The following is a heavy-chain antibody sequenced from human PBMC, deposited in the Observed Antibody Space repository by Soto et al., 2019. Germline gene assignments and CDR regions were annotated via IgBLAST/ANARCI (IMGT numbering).Heavy chain of an antibody. CDR2: IWYDGSNR. Sequence: QVQLVESGGGVVQPGRSLRLSCAASGFTFSSYGMHWVRQAPGKGLERVAVIWYDGSNRYYGDSVKGRFTISRDNSKNTMYLQMNSLRAEDTAVYYCARERGDYRLYGMDVWGQGTTVTVSS. V-gene: IGHV3-33*01. D-gene: IGHD4-17*01. J-gene: IGHJ6*02. CDR3: ARERGDYRLYGMDV. CDR1: GFTFSSYG.